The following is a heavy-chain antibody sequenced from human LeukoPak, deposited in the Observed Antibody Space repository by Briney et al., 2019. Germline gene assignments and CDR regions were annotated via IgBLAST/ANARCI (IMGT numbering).Heavy chain of an antibody. V-gene: IGHV4-30-2*01. Sequence: SQTLSLTCTVSGGSISSGGYYWSWIRQPPGKGLEWIGYIYHSGSTYYNPSLKSRVTISVDRSKNQFSLKLSSVTAADTAVYYCARGPRFNWNAVDYWGQGTLVTVSS. CDR3: ARGPRFNWNAVDY. J-gene: IGHJ4*02. CDR1: GGSISSGGYY. CDR2: IYHSGST. D-gene: IGHD1-1*01.